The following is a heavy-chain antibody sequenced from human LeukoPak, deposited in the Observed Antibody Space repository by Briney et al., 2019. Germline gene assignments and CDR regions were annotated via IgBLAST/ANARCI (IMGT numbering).Heavy chain of an antibody. V-gene: IGHV4-34*01. Sequence: SETLSLTCAVYGGSFSDYYWSWIRQPPGKGLDRIGEINHSGSTNYNPSLKSRVTISVDTSKNQFSLKLSSVTAADTAVYYCARGSSLPGDIVVVPAAQGYYYYMDVWGKGTTVTVSS. CDR2: INHSGST. D-gene: IGHD2-2*01. CDR3: ARGSSLPGDIVVVPAAQGYYYYMDV. CDR1: GGSFSDYY. J-gene: IGHJ6*03.